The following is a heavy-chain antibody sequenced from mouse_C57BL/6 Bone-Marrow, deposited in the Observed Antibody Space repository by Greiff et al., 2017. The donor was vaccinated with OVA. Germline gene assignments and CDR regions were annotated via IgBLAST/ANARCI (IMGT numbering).Heavy chain of an antibody. V-gene: IGHV3-6*01. J-gene: IGHJ4*01. CDR1: GYSITSGYY. CDR3: AGDYAMDY. Sequence: DVKLQESGPGLVKPSQSLSLTCSVTGYSITSGYYWNWIRQFPGNKLEWMGYISYDGSNNYNPSLKNRISITRDTSKNQFFLKLNSVTTEDTATYYCAGDYAMDYWGQGTSVTVSS. CDR2: ISYDGSN.